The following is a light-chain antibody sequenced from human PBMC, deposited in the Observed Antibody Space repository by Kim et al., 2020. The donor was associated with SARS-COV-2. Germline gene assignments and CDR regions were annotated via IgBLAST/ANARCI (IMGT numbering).Light chain of an antibody. V-gene: IGLV2-14*01. Sequence: QPALTQPASVSGSPGQSITISCTGTSSDVGGYNYVSWYQQHPGKAPKLMIYDVSKRPSGVSNRFSGSKSGNTASLTISGLQAEDEADYYCSSYTSSSTLWVFGGGTKL. CDR2: DVS. J-gene: IGLJ3*02. CDR1: SSDVGGYNY. CDR3: SSYTSSSTLWV.